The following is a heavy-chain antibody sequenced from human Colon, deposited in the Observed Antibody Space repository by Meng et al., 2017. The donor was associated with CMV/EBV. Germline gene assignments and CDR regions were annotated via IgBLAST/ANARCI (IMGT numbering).Heavy chain of an antibody. Sequence: SCTGSGVIFSDYYIDWVRQVPGKGLEWVGRTANRADGYLTEYATSVKGRFSFSRDDSENSLFLQMNSLKSDDTATYYCTRGHSGLDIYAFDIWGQGTTVTVSS. D-gene: IGHD1-26*01. J-gene: IGHJ3*02. V-gene: IGHV3-72*01. CDR2: TANRADGYLT. CDR1: GVIFSDYY. CDR3: TRGHSGLDIYAFDI.